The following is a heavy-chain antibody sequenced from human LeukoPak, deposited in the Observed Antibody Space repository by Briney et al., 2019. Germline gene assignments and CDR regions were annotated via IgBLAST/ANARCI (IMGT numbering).Heavy chain of an antibody. Sequence: ASVKVSCKASGYTFTSYAMHWVRQAHGQRLEWMGWINAGNGNTKYSQKFQGRVTITRDTSASTAYMELSSLRSEDTAVYYCARATRVSYGMDVWGKGTTVTVSS. CDR1: GYTFTSYA. D-gene: IGHD3-10*01. CDR2: INAGNGNT. V-gene: IGHV1-3*01. J-gene: IGHJ6*04. CDR3: ARATRVSYGMDV.